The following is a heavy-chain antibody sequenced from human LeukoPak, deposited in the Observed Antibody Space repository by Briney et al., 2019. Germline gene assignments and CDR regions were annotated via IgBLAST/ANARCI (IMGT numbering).Heavy chain of an antibody. Sequence: GGSLRLSCVASGFTLSSYWMHWVRHVPGKGLVWVSHINGDGRSTMYADCVKGRFTISRDNAKNTLFMQMNSLRAEDTAVYYCARGGVSRPTLYDYWGQGTLVTVSS. CDR2: INGDGRST. J-gene: IGHJ4*02. CDR1: GFTLSSYW. CDR3: ARGGVSRPTLYDY. D-gene: IGHD2-15*01. V-gene: IGHV3-74*03.